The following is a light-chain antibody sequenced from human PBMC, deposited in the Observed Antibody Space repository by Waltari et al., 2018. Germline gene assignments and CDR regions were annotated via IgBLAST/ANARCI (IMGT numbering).Light chain of an antibody. J-gene: IGLJ3*02. CDR2: RND. V-gene: IGLV1-44*01. CDR3: ASWDDSLNGHWV. CDR1: RPTPGNNC. Sequence: QSVLTQPPSASGTPGQRVTISCSGTRPTPGNNCVNWYQQVPGTAPKLLIYRNDLRPSGVPDRFSASKSGTSASLAISGLQSEDEAEYYCASWDDSLNGHWVFGGGTKVTVL.